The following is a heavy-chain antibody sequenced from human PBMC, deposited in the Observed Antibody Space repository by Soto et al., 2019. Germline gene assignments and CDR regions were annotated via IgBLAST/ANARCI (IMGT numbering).Heavy chain of an antibody. V-gene: IGHV4-31*03. Sequence: QVQLQESGPGLVKPSQTLSLTCTVTGGSISSGGYYWHWIRQHPGKGLEYIGYIYSSGSTYYNPSLESRVTISVXTXKXXFSLELSSVTDADTAVYYCARDGKGEYTYGYWFDPWGQGTLVTVSS. CDR3: ARDGKGEYTYGYWFDP. CDR2: IYSSGST. CDR1: GGSISSGGYY. J-gene: IGHJ5*02. D-gene: IGHD5-18*01.